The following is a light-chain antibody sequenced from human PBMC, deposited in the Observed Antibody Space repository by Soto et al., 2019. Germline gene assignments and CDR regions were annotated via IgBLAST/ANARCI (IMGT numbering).Light chain of an antibody. CDR1: SSNIGAGYD. CDR3: QYYDSRLSGYV. J-gene: IGLJ1*01. CDR2: GNS. Sequence: QSVLTQPPSVSGAPGQRVTISCTGSSSNIGAGYDVHWYQQLPGTAPKLLIYGNSNRPSGVPDRFSGSKSGTSASLAITGLQAEDEAVYYCQYYDSRLSGYVFGTGTKVTVL. V-gene: IGLV1-40*01.